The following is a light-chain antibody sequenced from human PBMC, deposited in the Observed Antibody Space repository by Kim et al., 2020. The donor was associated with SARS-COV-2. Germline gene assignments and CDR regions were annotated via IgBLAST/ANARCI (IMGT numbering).Light chain of an antibody. Sequence: SASVGDRVTVTCRASQTISGYLKWYQQKPGKAPKLIIYATSSWQSGVTTRFSGSGSGTDFTLTISSLQPEDFATYYCQQSYSSPYTFGQGTKLEI. CDR2: ATS. V-gene: IGKV1-39*01. J-gene: IGKJ2*01. CDR3: QQSYSSPYT. CDR1: QTISGY.